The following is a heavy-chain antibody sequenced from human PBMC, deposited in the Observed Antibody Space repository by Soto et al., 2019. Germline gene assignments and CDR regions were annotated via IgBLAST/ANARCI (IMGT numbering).Heavy chain of an antibody. J-gene: IGHJ5*02. V-gene: IGHV2-26*01. Sequence: GTTLVNPTETLTLTCSVSGFSLSNAGMGVSWIRQPPGKALEWLAHIFSSDEKSYRTSLETRLTVSKDTSKSQVVLTMTNMDPLDTATYYCARAVDRAISDIWFDPWGQGTQVTVSS. CDR2: IFSSDEK. CDR3: ARAVDRAISDIWFDP. D-gene: IGHD5-18*01. CDR1: GFSLSNAGMG.